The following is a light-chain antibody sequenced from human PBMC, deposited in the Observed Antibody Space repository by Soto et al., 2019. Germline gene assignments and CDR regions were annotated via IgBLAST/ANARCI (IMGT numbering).Light chain of an antibody. Sequence: IVMASSRGTRFVSPGESATLSCRASQSVSSNLAWYQQKPGQAPRLLIYGASTRATGFPARFSGSGSGTDFTLTVSSLQSEYFAVYYCQHANKSTRRFGQGTKVEI. V-gene: IGKV3-15*01. J-gene: IGKJ1*01. CDR3: QHANKSTRR. CDR1: QSVSSN. CDR2: GAS.